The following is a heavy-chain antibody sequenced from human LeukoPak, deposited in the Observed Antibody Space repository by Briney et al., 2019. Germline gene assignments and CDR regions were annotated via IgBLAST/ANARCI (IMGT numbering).Heavy chain of an antibody. Sequence: PGGSLRLSCAASGFIFGTYGMHWVRQAPGKGLEWVAFIRSDGSDKSYAGSVMGRFTISRDNSKNTLYLQMNTLRAEDTAVYYCGKHDSSSEYGGQGTLVTVSS. J-gene: IGHJ4*02. D-gene: IGHD3-22*01. CDR3: GKHDSSSEY. V-gene: IGHV3-30*02. CDR2: IRSDGSDK. CDR1: GFIFGTYG.